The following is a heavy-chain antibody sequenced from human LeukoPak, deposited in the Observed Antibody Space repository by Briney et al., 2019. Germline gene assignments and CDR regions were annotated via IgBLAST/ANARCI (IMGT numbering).Heavy chain of an antibody. V-gene: IGHV3-11*04. CDR1: RFIFTDYY. CDR3: ARDRSLRLSRSDAFDI. Sequence: GGSLRLSCAASRFIFTDYYMSWIRQSPGKGLEWVAYISSTSSVIHYTDSVRGRFTISRDNAKNSVFLQMDSLRAEDTAVYYCARDRSLRLSRSDAFDIWGQGTMVTVSS. D-gene: IGHD2-15*01. CDR2: ISSTSSVI. J-gene: IGHJ3*02.